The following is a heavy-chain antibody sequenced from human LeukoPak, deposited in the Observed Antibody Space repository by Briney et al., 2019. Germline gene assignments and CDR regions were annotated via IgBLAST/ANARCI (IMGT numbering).Heavy chain of an antibody. CDR1: GFAFRSFA. Sequence: TWGSLRLSCAASGFAFRSFAMSWVRQAPGKGLEWVSAITAGGISTYYADSVKGRFTISRDNSKNTLLLQMNSLRAEDTAIYYCAKLVSAAAGTGNFDYWGQGALVTVSS. V-gene: IGHV3-23*01. CDR2: ITAGGIST. J-gene: IGHJ4*02. CDR3: AKLVSAAAGTGNFDY. D-gene: IGHD6-13*01.